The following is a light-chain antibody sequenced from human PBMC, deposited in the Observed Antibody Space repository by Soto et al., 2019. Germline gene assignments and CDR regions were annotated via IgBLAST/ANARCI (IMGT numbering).Light chain of an antibody. CDR3: QQRSNWPTT. CDR2: DAS. J-gene: IGKJ1*01. Sequence: EILMTQSPATLSVSAGESATLSCRASQSVSGSLDWYQRKPGQAPRILIYDASNRATGIPARFSGSGSGTDFTLTISSLEPEDVALYYCQQRSNWPTTFGQGTKVDIK. V-gene: IGKV3-11*01. CDR1: QSVSGS.